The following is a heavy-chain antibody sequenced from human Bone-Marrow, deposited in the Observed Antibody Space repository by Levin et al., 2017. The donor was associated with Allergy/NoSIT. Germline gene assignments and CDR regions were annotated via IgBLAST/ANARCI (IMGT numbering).Heavy chain of an antibody. CDR3: AKGAGWVAGAVALI. D-gene: IGHD6-19*01. J-gene: IGHJ4*02. CDR1: GFTFTSYA. V-gene: IGHV3-23*01. CDR2: ISGSGGST. Sequence: GESLKISCAASGFTFTSYAMNWVRQAPGKGLEWVSAISGSGGSTYYADSVKGRFTISRDNSKNTLYLQMNSLRAEDTAVYYCAKGAGWVAGAVALIWGQGTLVTV.